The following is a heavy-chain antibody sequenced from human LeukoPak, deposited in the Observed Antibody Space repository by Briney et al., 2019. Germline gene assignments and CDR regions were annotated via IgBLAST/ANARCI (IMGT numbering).Heavy chain of an antibody. V-gene: IGHV5-51*01. Sequence: GESLKISCKGSGYNFNTYWVAWVRQMPGKGLEWMGIIYPDDSDIRYSPSFQGQVTISADKSISTAYLQWSSLKASDTAMYYCARRDRSGYYYFDYWGQGTLVTVSS. CDR2: IYPDDSDI. J-gene: IGHJ4*02. CDR1: GYNFNTYW. CDR3: ARRDRSGYYYFDY. D-gene: IGHD3-22*01.